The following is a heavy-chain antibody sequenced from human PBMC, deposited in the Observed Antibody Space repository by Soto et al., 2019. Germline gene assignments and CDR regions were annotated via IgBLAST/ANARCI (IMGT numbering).Heavy chain of an antibody. J-gene: IGHJ4*02. CDR2: ISSNGGST. CDR1: GCTFSSYA. D-gene: IGHD2-15*01. Sequence: LRLSCSASGCTFSSYAMHWVRQAPGKGLEYVSAISSNGGSTYYADSVKGRFTISRDNSKNTLYLQMSSLRAEDTAVYYCVKDGYCSGGSCYSLENLWGQGTLVTVSS. V-gene: IGHV3-64D*06. CDR3: VKDGYCSGGSCYSLENL.